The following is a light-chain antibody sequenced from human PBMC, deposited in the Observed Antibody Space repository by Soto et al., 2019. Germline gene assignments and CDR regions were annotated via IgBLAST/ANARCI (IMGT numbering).Light chain of an antibody. CDR3: SSDAGRNNVL. CDR2: EVS. CDR1: KSDIGSYNF. J-gene: IGLJ2*01. V-gene: IGLV2-8*01. Sequence: QSALTQPPSASGSPGQAVTISCTGTKSDIGSYNFFSWYQQHPGKAPKLIISEVSKRPSGVPERFSGSKSGNTASLTVSGLQAEDEADYYCSSDAGRNNVLFGGGTKVTVL.